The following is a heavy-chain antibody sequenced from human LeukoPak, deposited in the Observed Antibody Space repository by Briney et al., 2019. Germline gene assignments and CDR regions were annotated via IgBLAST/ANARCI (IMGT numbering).Heavy chain of an antibody. D-gene: IGHD6-19*01. CDR3: AREAVAANVNDY. V-gene: IGHV6-1*01. J-gene: IGHJ4*02. CDR2: TYYRSKWYI. Sequence: SQTLSLTCALSGDIVSSNSAAWNWIRQSRSRGLEWLVRTYYRSKWYIDYAVSVKSRITINPDTSKNQFSLQLNSVTPEDTAVYYCAREAVAANVNDYWGQGTLVTVSS. CDR1: GDIVSSNSAA.